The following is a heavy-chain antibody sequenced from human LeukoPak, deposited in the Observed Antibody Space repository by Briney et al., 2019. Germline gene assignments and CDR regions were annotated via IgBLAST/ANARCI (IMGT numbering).Heavy chain of an antibody. Sequence: GGSLRLSCAASGFTFSGYWMSWVRQAPGKGLEWMANINQDATEKYDADSVKGRFSISRDNPKNSLYLQMNSLRAEDTAVYYCARRGYSFALDCWGQGTLVTVSS. V-gene: IGHV3-7*01. D-gene: IGHD5-12*01. J-gene: IGHJ4*02. CDR2: INQDATEK. CDR1: GFTFSGYW. CDR3: ARRGYSFALDC.